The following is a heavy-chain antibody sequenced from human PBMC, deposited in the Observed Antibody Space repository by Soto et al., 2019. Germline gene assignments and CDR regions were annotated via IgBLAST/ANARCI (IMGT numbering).Heavy chain of an antibody. Sequence: QVQLVQSGAEVKKPGASVKVSCKASGYTFTSYAMHWVRQAPGQRLEWMGWINAGHGNTKYSQKFQGRVTITRDTSASTAYMELSSLRSEDTAVYYGARDTAPSAVGGKGTTFTVSS. V-gene: IGHV1-3*01. CDR2: INAGHGNT. CDR3: ARDTAPSAV. D-gene: IGHD4-17*01. CDR1: GYTFTSYA. J-gene: IGHJ6*04.